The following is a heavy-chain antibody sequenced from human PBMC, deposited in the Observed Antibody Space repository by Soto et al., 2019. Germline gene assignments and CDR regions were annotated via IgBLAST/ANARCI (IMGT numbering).Heavy chain of an antibody. CDR3: ARHGSY. V-gene: IGHV4-39*01. CDR1: GVSMNNTSYY. Sequence: LSLTCTVSGVSMNNTSYYWGWIRQSPGKGLEWIGTIYFSGSTFYNPSLKSRLTISIDRSKNQFSLRLTSVTAADTAVYYCARHGSYWGQGTLVTVSS. J-gene: IGHJ4*02. CDR2: IYFSGST.